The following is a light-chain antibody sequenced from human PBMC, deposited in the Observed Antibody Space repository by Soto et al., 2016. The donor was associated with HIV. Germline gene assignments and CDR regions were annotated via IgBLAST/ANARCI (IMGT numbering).Light chain of an antibody. CDR2: TAS. J-gene: IGKJ2*01. CDR1: QDITSY. CDR3: QQLSSHLYT. Sequence: DIQLTQSPSFLSASVGDRVTITCRASQDITSYLSWYQQKPGKAPKLLIHTASALQSGVPPRFSGSGSGIEFTLTISSLQPEDFATYYCQQLSSHLYTFGQGTRLEIK. V-gene: IGKV1-9*01.